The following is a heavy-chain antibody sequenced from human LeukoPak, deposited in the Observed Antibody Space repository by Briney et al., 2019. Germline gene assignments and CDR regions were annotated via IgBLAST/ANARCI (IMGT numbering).Heavy chain of an antibody. CDR3: ARLFSGSYYYYMDV. CDR1: GYSISCGYY. CDR2: IYTSGST. D-gene: IGHD1-26*01. J-gene: IGHJ6*03. Sequence: SETLSLTCTVSGYSISCGYYWSWIRQPAGKGLEWIGRIYTSGSTNYNPSLKSRVTMSVDTSKNQFSLKLSSVTAADTAVYYCARLFSGSYYYYMDVWGKGTTVTVSS. V-gene: IGHV4-4*07.